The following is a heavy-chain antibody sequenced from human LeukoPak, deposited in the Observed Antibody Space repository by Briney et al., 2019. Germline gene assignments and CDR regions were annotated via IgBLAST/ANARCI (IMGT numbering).Heavy chain of an antibody. CDR1: GFIFSAYA. CDR3: AGCSGGSCYSRGKYGVDV. V-gene: IGHV3-23*01. Sequence: GGSLRLSCAASGFIFSAYAMSWVRQAPGQGLEWVSVIGTGGETHYADSVKGRFTVSRDNSKNTLYLQMNSLRADDTAVYYCAGCSGGSCYSRGKYGVDVWGQGTTVIVSS. D-gene: IGHD2-15*01. J-gene: IGHJ6*02. CDR2: IGTGGET.